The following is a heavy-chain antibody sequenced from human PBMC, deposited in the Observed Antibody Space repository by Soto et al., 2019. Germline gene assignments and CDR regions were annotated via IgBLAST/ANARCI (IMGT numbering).Heavy chain of an antibody. V-gene: IGHV3-23*01. J-gene: IGHJ4*02. Sequence: EVQLLESGGGLVQPGGSLRLSCAASGFTFSNYAMTWVRQAPGKGLEWVSTIRGSGGSTYYADSVKGRFTISRDNSKNTLYLQMNSLRVEDTVVYYCAKGLSCSFPHWGQGTLVTVSS. D-gene: IGHD2-21*01. CDR3: AKGLSCSFPH. CDR1: GFTFSNYA. CDR2: IRGSGGST.